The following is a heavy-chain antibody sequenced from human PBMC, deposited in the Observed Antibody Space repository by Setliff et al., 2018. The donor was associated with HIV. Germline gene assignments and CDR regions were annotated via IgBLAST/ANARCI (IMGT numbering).Heavy chain of an antibody. CDR2: IYSGGST. Sequence: GESPKLSCAASGFTVSRNYMSWVRQAPGKGLEWVSVIYSGGSTYYADSVKGRFTISRDNSKNTLYLQMNSLRAEDTAVYYCARAYYGYCSGGSCYSGPPDYWGQGTLVTVSS. CDR1: GFTVSRNY. CDR3: ARAYYGYCSGGSCYSGPPDY. J-gene: IGHJ4*02. V-gene: IGHV3-53*01. D-gene: IGHD2-15*01.